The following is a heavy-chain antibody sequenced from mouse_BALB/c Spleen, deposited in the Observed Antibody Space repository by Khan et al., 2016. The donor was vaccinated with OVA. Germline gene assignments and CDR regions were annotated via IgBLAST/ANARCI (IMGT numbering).Heavy chain of an antibody. J-gene: IGHJ2*01. Sequence: VQLKQSGAELVKPGASVKLSCTASGFNFKDTYMHWVKQRPEQGLEWIGRIDPANGNIKYDPKFQGKATITADPSSNTAYLKLSSLTAEDTVVYYGGSVDAWGQGTTLTVSS. CDR1: GFNFKDTY. CDR3: GSVDA. V-gene: IGHV14-3*02. CDR2: IDPANGNI.